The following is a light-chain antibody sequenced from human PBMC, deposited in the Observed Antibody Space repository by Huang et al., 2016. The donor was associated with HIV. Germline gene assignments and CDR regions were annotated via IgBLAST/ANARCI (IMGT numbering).Light chain of an antibody. J-gene: IGKJ4*01. Sequence: EIVMTQSPATLSVSPGERATLSCRASQSVSTNLAWYQQKAGQAPRLLMYGTSTRATGVPARFSGSGSGTEFTLTISSLQSEDFAVYYCQQYNNWPPPTFGGGTRVEIK. CDR1: QSVSTN. CDR3: QQYNNWPPPT. CDR2: GTS. V-gene: IGKV3-15*01.